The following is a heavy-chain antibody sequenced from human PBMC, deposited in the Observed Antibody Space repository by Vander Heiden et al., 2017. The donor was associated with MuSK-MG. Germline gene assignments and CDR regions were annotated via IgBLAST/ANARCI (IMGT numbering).Heavy chain of an antibody. V-gene: IGHV4-4*07. CDR1: GDSITSYY. D-gene: IGHD3-10*01. CDR3: ARDSGRNWFDP. J-gene: IGHJ5*02. CDR2: FYTSGDT. Sequence: QVQLQESGPGLVKPSETLSLPCTVSGDSITSYYWSWIRQPAGKGLEWIGRFYTSGDTNYNPSLKSRVTMSLDTSKSQFSLKLSSVTAADTAIYYCARDSGRNWFDPWGQGTLVIVSS.